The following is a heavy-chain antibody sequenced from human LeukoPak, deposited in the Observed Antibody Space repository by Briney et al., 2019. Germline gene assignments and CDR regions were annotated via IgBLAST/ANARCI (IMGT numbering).Heavy chain of an antibody. D-gene: IGHD1-7*01. J-gene: IGHJ4*02. Sequence: GGSLRLSCAASGFTFSSYSMIWVRQAPGKGLEWVAVIYSGGDTYYADSVTDRFTISRDNSKNTLYLQMNSLGVEDTAVYYCARAYDWNYLYWGQGTLVTVSS. CDR2: IYSGGDT. CDR3: ARAYDWNYLY. CDR1: GFTFSSYS. V-gene: IGHV3-66*01.